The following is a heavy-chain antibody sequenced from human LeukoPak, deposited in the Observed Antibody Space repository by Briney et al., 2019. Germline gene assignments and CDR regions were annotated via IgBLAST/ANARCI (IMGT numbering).Heavy chain of an antibody. J-gene: IGHJ4*02. CDR3: ARDRVGSGWPRPYYFEK. CDR2: INPNTGPT. CDR1: GYTSTGYY. Sequence: ASVKASCKPSGYTSTGYYIHWIRQAHGQGLEWMGWINPNTGPTIYAQKSQGRLTMTRDTSINTAYMELSRLTSDDTAVYYCARDRVGSGWPRPYYFEKWGQGSLVTVSS. V-gene: IGHV1-2*02. D-gene: IGHD6-19*01.